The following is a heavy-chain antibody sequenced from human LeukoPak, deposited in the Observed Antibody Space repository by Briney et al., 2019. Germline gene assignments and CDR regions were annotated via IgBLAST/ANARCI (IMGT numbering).Heavy chain of an antibody. CDR2: IYYSGST. J-gene: IGHJ4*02. Sequence: SETLSLTCTVSGGSISSYYWSWIRQPPGKGLEWIGYIYYSGSTNYNPSLKSRVTMSVDTSKNQFSLKLSSVTAADTAVYYCARDRIYDSSAMDYWGQGTLVTVSS. CDR1: GGSISSYY. CDR3: ARDRIYDSSAMDY. D-gene: IGHD3-22*01. V-gene: IGHV4-59*12.